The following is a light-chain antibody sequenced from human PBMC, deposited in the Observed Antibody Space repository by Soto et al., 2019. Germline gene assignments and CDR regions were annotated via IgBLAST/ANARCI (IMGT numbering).Light chain of an antibody. CDR2: DVS. Sequence: QSALTQPRSVSGSPGQSVTISCTGTSSDVGGYNYVSWYQQHPGKAPKLMIYDVSKRPSGVPDRLSGSKSGNTASLTISGLQAEDDADYYCCSYAGSYTYVFGTGTKLTVL. CDR1: SSDVGGYNY. V-gene: IGLV2-11*01. CDR3: CSYAGSYTYV. J-gene: IGLJ1*01.